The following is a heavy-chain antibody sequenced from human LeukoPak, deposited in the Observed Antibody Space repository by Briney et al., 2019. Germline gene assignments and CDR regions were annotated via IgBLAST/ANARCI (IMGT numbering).Heavy chain of an antibody. D-gene: IGHD2-15*01. CDR1: GFTFSSYE. CDR3: ARGHELKCSGGSCYPNWFDP. Sequence: PGGSLRLSCAASGFTFSSYEMNWVRQAPGKGLEWVSYISSSGSTIYYADSVKGRFTISRDNAKNSLYLQMNSLRAEDTAVYYCARGHELKCSGGSCYPNWFDPWGQGTLVTVSS. J-gene: IGHJ5*02. V-gene: IGHV3-48*03. CDR2: ISSSGSTI.